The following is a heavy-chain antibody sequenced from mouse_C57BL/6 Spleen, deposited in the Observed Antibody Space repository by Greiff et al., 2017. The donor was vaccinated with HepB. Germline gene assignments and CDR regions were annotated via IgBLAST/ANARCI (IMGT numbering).Heavy chain of an antibody. CDR2: IYPGDGDT. J-gene: IGHJ4*01. Sequence: VKPGASVKISCKASGYAFSSSWMNWVKQRPGKGLEWIGRIYPGDGDTNYNGKFKGKATLTADKSSSTAYMQLSSLTSEDSAVYFCARDGYLGMDYWGQGTSVTVSS. CDR1: GYAFSSSW. CDR3: ARDGYLGMDY. D-gene: IGHD2-3*01. V-gene: IGHV1-82*01.